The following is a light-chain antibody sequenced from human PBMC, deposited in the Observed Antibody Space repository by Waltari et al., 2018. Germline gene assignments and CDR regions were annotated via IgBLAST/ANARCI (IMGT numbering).Light chain of an antibody. CDR2: QVS. J-gene: IGLJ2*01. CDR3: SSYTASGTFV. CDR1: SSDVGAYNY. V-gene: IGLV2-14*01. Sequence: QSALTHPSSVSGSPEQWTTIPCTGTSSDVGAYNYVSWYHHHPGKAPKIMIYQVSNRPSGGLNRLSGCTTGSTAFLTISAVQDEDEGDYYCSSYTASGTFVFGGGTKLTVL.